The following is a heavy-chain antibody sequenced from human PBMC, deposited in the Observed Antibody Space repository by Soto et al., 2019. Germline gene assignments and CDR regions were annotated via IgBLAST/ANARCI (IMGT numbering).Heavy chain of an antibody. D-gene: IGHD3-3*01. V-gene: IGHV4-34*01. J-gene: IGHJ6*02. CDR1: GGSFSGYY. Sequence: PSETLSLTCAVYGGSFSGYYWSWIRQPPGKGLEWIGEINHSGSTNYNPSLKSRVTISVDTSKNQFSLKLSSVTAADTAVYYCARGHTIITIFGVVVNYGMDVWGQGTTVTVSS. CDR3: ARGHTIITIFGVVVNYGMDV. CDR2: INHSGST.